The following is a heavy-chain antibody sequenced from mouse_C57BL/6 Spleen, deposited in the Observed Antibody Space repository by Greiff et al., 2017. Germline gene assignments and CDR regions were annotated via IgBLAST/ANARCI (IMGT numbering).Heavy chain of an antibody. D-gene: IGHD1-1*01. CDR2: IDPSDSYT. CDR1: GYTFTSYW. Sequence: QVQLQQPGAELVMPGASVKLSCKASGYTFTSYWMHWVKQRPGQGLEWIGGIDPSDSYTNYNQKFKGKSTLTVDKSSSTAYMQLSSLTSEDSAVYYCARSRPYGRAMDYWGQGTSVTVSS. V-gene: IGHV1-69*01. J-gene: IGHJ4*01. CDR3: ARSRPYGRAMDY.